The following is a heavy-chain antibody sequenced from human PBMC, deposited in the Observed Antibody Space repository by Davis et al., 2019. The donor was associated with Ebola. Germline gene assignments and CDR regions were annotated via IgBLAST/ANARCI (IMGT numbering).Heavy chain of an antibody. V-gene: IGHV3-53*01. CDR3: ARDQYDILTGYYTYFDY. CDR1: GFIVSDNY. D-gene: IGHD3-9*01. J-gene: IGHJ4*02. Sequence: GESLKISCAASGFIVSDNYMSWVRQAPGKGLEWVSVLYRDGRTYYADSVKGRFTISRDNYKNTLHLQMNSLRVEDTAVYYCARDQYDILTGYYTYFDYWGQGTLVTVSS. CDR2: LYRDGRT.